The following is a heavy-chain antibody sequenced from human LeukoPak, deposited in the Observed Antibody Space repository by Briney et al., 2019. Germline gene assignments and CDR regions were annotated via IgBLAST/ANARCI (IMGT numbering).Heavy chain of an antibody. CDR2: IIPIFGTA. J-gene: IGHJ4*02. V-gene: IGHV1-69*13. CDR1: GGTFSSYA. Sequence: SVKVSCKASGGTFSSYAISWVRQAPGQGLEWMGGIIPIFGTANYAQKFQGRVTITADESTSTAYMELSSLRSEDTAVYYCARILEEYYDILTGYEVGYYFDYWGQGTLVTVSS. CDR3: ARILEEYYDILTGYEVGYYFDY. D-gene: IGHD3-9*01.